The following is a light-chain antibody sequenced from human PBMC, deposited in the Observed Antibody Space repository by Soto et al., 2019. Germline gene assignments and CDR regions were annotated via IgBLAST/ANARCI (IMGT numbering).Light chain of an antibody. CDR2: DAS. CDR1: QSVSRH. CDR3: QQRNNWPPVT. Sequence: EIVLTQSPATLSFSPGERATLSFRASQSVSRHLAWYQQKPGQAPRFLIYDASNRATGIPARFSGSGSGTDFTLTISSLEPEDFAVYYCQQRNNWPPVTFGGGTKVDIK. J-gene: IGKJ4*01. V-gene: IGKV3-11*01.